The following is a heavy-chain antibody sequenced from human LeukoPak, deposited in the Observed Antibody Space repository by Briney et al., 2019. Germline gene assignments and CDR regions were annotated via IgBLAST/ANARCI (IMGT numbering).Heavy chain of an antibody. J-gene: IGHJ6*04. CDR3: ARGLGYCNGPSGRCLVYYYGMDV. CDR2: IIPIFGTA. D-gene: IGHD2-15*01. CDR1: GGTFSSYA. Sequence: ASVKVSCKASGGTFSSYAISWVRQAPGQGLEWMGGIIPIFGTANYAQKFQGRVTITADESTSTAYMELSGLRSEDTAVYYCARGLGYCNGPSGRCLVYYYGMDVWGKGTTVTVSS. V-gene: IGHV1-69*13.